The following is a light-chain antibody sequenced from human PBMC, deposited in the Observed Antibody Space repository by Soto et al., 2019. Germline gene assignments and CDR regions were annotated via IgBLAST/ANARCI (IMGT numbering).Light chain of an antibody. V-gene: IGKV3-20*01. J-gene: IGKJ3*01. Sequence: EIVFTQSPGTLSLSPGERAILSCRASQSVPDNYLAWYQQRPGQAPKLLIYGASNRVTGLPHRFSGSRSGADFLLTVSSRESEEFAVYYCQPYGDAPPFTFGPGTKVDIK. CDR1: QSVPDNY. CDR3: QPYGDAPPFT. CDR2: GAS.